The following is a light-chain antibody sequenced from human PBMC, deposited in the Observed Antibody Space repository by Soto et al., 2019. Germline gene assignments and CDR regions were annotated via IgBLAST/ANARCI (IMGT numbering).Light chain of an antibody. V-gene: IGKV3-20*01. Sequence: ETVLTQSPGTLSLSPGERATLSGRASQSVSSSYLAWYQQKPGQAPRLLIYGASSRATGIPDRFSGSGSGTDFTLTISRLEPEDFAVYYCQQYGSSPHWTFGQGTKVDIK. CDR2: GAS. CDR3: QQYGSSPHWT. CDR1: QSVSSSY. J-gene: IGKJ1*01.